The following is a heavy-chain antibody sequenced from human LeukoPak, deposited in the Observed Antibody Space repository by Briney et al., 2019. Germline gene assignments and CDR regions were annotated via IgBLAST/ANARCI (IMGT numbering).Heavy chain of an antibody. Sequence: SQTLSLTCTVSGGSISSGGYCWSWLRQHPGKGLEWIGYIYYSGSTYYNPSLKSRVTISVDTSKNQFSLKLSSVTAADTAVYYCARDRREGDCSGGSCYSGSKGMDVWGQGTSVTVSS. CDR1: GGSISSGGYC. CDR2: IYYSGST. CDR3: ARDRREGDCSGGSCYSGSKGMDV. J-gene: IGHJ6*02. V-gene: IGHV4-31*03. D-gene: IGHD2-15*01.